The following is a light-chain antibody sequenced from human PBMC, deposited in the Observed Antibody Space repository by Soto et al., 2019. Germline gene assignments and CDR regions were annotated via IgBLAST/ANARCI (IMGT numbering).Light chain of an antibody. CDR2: GAS. CDR3: QQSYDSPPT. Sequence: DIQMTQSPSTLSASVGDRVTITCRASQTINNYLNCYQQKSGKAPKSMIYGASILQSGFSSTFSGRRSGTDDTLTNNSLQPEEFATYYCQQSYDSPPTYVGGTKVEIK. J-gene: IGKJ4*01. CDR1: QTINNY. V-gene: IGKV1-39*01.